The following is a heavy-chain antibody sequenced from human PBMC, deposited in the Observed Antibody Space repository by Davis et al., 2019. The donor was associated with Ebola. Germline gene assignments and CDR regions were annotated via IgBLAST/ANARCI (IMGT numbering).Heavy chain of an antibody. Sequence: GESLKISCAASGFIFTVSGMHWVRQAPGKGLEWVAFIRHDDSDKNYADSVKGRFTISRDNSKKTLYLQMNSLRAEDTAVYYCAKSGLSFGVVKYHYGMDVWGKGTTVTVSS. CDR3: AKSGLSFGVVKYHYGMDV. J-gene: IGHJ6*04. CDR1: GFIFTVSG. D-gene: IGHD3-3*01. V-gene: IGHV3-30*02. CDR2: IRHDDSDK.